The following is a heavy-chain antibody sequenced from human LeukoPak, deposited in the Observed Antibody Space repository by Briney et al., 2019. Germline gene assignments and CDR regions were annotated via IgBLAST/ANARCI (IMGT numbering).Heavy chain of an antibody. CDR2: IRGSGGDT. CDR3: AKDRSCTNNICHGDFDY. J-gene: IGHJ4*02. V-gene: IGHV3-23*01. D-gene: IGHD2-8*01. Sequence: PGGSLRLSCAASGFTFSNYAMSWVRQAPGKGLEWVSGIRGSGGDTYYADSVKGRFTISRDNSKNTLYLQMNSLRAEDTAVYYCAKDRSCTNNICHGDFDYWGQGTLVTVPS. CDR1: GFTFSNYA.